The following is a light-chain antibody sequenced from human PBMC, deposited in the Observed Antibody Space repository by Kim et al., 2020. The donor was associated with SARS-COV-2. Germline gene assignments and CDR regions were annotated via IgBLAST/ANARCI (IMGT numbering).Light chain of an antibody. Sequence: EIVLTQSPATLSLSPGERVTLSCRASQSVSSYLAWYQQKPGQAPRLLIHDASNRATGIPARFSGSGSGTDFTLTISSLEPEDFAVYYCQQGSNWPPSYTFGQGTKLEI. CDR1: QSVSSY. J-gene: IGKJ2*01. V-gene: IGKV3-11*01. CDR2: DAS. CDR3: QQGSNWPPSYT.